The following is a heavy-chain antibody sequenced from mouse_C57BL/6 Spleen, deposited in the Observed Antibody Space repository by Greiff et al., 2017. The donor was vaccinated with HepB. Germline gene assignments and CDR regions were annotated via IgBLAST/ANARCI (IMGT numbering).Heavy chain of an antibody. CDR2: ISSGGSYT. CDR3: ARHAHYYGSSYEAMDY. D-gene: IGHD1-1*01. V-gene: IGHV5-6*01. J-gene: IGHJ4*01. CDR1: GFTFSSYG. Sequence: EVQRVESGGDLVKPGGSLKLSCAASGFTFSSYGMSWVRQTPDKRLEWVATISSGGSYTYYPDSVKGRFTISRDNAKNTLYLQMSSLTSEDTAMYYCARHAHYYGSSYEAMDYWGQGTSVTVSS.